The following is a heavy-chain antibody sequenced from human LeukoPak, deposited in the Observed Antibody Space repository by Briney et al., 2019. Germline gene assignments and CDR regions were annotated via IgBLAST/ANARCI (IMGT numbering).Heavy chain of an antibody. V-gene: IGHV1-69*05. CDR2: IIPIFGTA. CDR3: ARVTHIAATGTGWFDP. J-gene: IGHJ5*02. Sequence: SVKVSCKASGGTFSSYATSWVRQAPGQGLEWMGGIIPIFGTANYAQKFQGRVTITTDESTSTAYMELSSLRSEDTAVYYCARVTHIAATGTGWFDPWGQGTLVTVSS. D-gene: IGHD6-13*01. CDR1: GGTFSSYA.